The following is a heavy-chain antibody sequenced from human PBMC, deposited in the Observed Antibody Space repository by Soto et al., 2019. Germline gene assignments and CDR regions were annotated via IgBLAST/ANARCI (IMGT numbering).Heavy chain of an antibody. V-gene: IGHV1-8*01. Sequence: QVQLVQSGAEVKKSGASVKVACKASGYTFTSHDSNCVRQATGQGLEWMGWMNPNSGNTGYAQKFQGRVTMTRNTSISTAYMELSSLRSEDTAVYYCARWDYGHYARFDYWGQGTLVIVSS. J-gene: IGHJ4*02. CDR3: ARWDYGHYARFDY. CDR2: MNPNSGNT. CDR1: GYTFTSHD. D-gene: IGHD4-17*01.